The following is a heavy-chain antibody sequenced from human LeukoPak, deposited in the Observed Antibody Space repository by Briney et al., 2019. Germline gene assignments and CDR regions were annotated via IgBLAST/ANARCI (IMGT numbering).Heavy chain of an antibody. D-gene: IGHD1-26*01. Sequence: HPGRSLRLSCQTSGFTFSSYAMHWVRQAPGKGLEWVAFIRYDGSNKYYADSVKGRFTISRDNSKNTLYLQMNSLRAEDTAVYYCAKARREAHGFSFDYWGQGTLVTVSS. CDR1: GFTFSSYA. CDR2: IRYDGSNK. J-gene: IGHJ4*02. V-gene: IGHV3-30*02. CDR3: AKARREAHGFSFDY.